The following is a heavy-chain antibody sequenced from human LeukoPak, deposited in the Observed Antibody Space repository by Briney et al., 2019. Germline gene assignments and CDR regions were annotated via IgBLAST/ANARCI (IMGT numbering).Heavy chain of an antibody. CDR2: ITSSSDYI. D-gene: IGHD6-13*01. Sequence: GGSLRLSCTASGFTFSSYSMNWVRQAPGKGLEWVSSITSSSDYIYYADSVKGRFTISRDNAENSLHLQMNSLRADDTAVYYCARVFSIAAAGTYDYWGQGTMVTVSS. J-gene: IGHJ4*02. CDR3: ARVFSIAAAGTYDY. CDR1: GFTFSSYS. V-gene: IGHV3-21*04.